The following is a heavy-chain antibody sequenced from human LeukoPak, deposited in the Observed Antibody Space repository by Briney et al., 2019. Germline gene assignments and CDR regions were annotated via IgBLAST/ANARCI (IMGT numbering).Heavy chain of an antibody. V-gene: IGHV3-23*01. CDR1: GFTFSSYA. J-gene: IGHJ4*02. CDR2: ISGSGGST. Sequence: PGGSLRLSCAASGFTFSSYATSWVRQAPGKGLEWVSAISGSGGSTYYADSAKGRFTISRDNSKNTLYLQMNSLRAEDTAVYYCAKGPAPPAYYYGSGSYHHTLLDYWGQGTLVTVSS. CDR3: AKGPAPPAYYYGSGSYHHTLLDY. D-gene: IGHD3-10*01.